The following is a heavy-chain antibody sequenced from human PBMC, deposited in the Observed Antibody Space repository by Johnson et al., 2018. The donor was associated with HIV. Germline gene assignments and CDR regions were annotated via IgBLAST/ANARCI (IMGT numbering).Heavy chain of an antibody. Sequence: VQLVESGGGLVQPGGSLRLSCAASGFTFGNYWMSWVRQAPGKGLEWVANINQDGREKYYVDSVKGRFTISRDNAKNSLYLQTNSLRAEDTAVYYCALEAVRSTDAFDIWGQGTMVIVSS. V-gene: IGHV3-7*05. CDR3: ALEAVRSTDAFDI. D-gene: IGHD3-10*01. CDR2: INQDGREK. CDR1: GFTFGNYW. J-gene: IGHJ3*02.